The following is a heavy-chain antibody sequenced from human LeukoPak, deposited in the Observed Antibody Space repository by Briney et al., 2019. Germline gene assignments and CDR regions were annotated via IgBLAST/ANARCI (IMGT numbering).Heavy chain of an antibody. CDR1: GGSLSSHY. J-gene: IGHJ4*02. CDR3: ARGRGPLRVEFGD. Sequence: TSETLSLTCNVSGGSLSSHYCSWIRQAPGKGLEWIGFIFSGGSTNYNPSLKSRVSISMDTSQNQFSLKLTSATAADTAVYYCARGRGPLRVEFGDWGQGALVTVSS. D-gene: IGHD3-16*01. CDR2: IFSGGST. V-gene: IGHV4-4*09.